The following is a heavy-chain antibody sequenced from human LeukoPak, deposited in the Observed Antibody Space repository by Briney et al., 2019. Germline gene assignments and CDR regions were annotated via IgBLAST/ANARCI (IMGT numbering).Heavy chain of an antibody. Sequence: GGSLRLSCAASGFTFSSYGMHWVRQAPGKGLEWVAFIRYDGSNKYYADSVKGRFTISRGNPKNTLYLQMNSLRAEDTAVYYCAKGSGTVSSDYYYYYMDVWGKGTTVTVSS. CDR3: AKGSGTVSSDYYYYYMDV. D-gene: IGHD1-1*01. CDR1: GFTFSSYG. V-gene: IGHV3-30*02. J-gene: IGHJ6*03. CDR2: IRYDGSNK.